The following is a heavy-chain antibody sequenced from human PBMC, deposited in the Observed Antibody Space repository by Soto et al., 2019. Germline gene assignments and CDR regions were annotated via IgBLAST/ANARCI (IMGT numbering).Heavy chain of an antibody. CDR3: ARQSRGDGYKRSL. CDR1: GASTVSHYH. CDR2: IFNSGTT. D-gene: IGHD5-18*01. J-gene: IGHJ4*02. V-gene: IGHV4-31*02. Sequence: QVQLQESGPGLVKPSQTLSLTCSVSGASTVSHYHWTWIRQPPGKGLEWMGYIFNSGTTFYNPSLTRRLSISMDTSGNHFSLELRSVTAADTAVYYCARQSRGDGYKRSLWGQGTLVTVSS.